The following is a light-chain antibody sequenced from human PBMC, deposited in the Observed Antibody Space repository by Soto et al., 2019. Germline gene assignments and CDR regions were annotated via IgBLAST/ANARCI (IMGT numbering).Light chain of an antibody. CDR1: QSVSSSY. Sequence: EIVLTQSPGTLSLSPGERATLSCRASQSVSSSYLAWYQQKPGQAPRLLIYGASSRATGIPDRFCGGRNGKDCTLIISRLETEDFTVYYCQQYGSYPWTFGQGIKMEIK. CDR3: QQYGSYPWT. J-gene: IGKJ1*01. CDR2: GAS. V-gene: IGKV3-20*01.